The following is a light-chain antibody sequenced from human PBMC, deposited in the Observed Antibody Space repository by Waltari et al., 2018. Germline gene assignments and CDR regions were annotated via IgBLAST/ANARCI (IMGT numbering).Light chain of an antibody. J-gene: IGKJ1*01. CDR1: QSIFVW. CDR2: KAS. CDR3: QQYLTVWS. Sequence: IQMTQSPSTLSASVGDRVTIPCRASQSIFVWLAWYQQKPGKAPKLLIYKASTLQSGIPSRFSGSGSGTEFTLTITSLQDDDFATYYCQQYLTVWSFGQGTKVEIK. V-gene: IGKV1-5*03.